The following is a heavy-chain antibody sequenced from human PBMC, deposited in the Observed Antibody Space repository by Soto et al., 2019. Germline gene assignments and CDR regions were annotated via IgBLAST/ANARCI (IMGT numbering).Heavy chain of an antibody. V-gene: IGHV1-46*03. CDR1: GYTFTSYY. CDR3: ATLFIKYCGGDCYYFDY. CDR2: INPSGGST. J-gene: IGHJ4*02. D-gene: IGHD2-21*02. Sequence: GASVKVSCKASGYTFTSYYMHWVRQAPGQGLEWMGIINPSGGSTSYAQKFQGRVTMTRDTSTSTVYMELSSLRSEDTAVYYCATLFIKYCGGDCYYFDYWGQGTLVTVSS.